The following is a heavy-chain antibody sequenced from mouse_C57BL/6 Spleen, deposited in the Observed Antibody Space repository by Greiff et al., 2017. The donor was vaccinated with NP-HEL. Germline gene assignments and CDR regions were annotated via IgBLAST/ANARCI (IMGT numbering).Heavy chain of an antibody. CDR3: TTSRLLPFAY. D-gene: IGHD2-3*01. CDR1: GFNIKDDY. CDR2: IDPENGDI. J-gene: IGHJ3*01. Sequence: EVQLVESGAELVRPGASVKLSCTASGFNIKDDYMHWVKQRPEQGLEWIGWIDPENGDIESGSKFQGKATITADTSSNTAYLQLSSLTSEDTAVYYCTTSRLLPFAYWGQGTLVTVSA. V-gene: IGHV14-4*01.